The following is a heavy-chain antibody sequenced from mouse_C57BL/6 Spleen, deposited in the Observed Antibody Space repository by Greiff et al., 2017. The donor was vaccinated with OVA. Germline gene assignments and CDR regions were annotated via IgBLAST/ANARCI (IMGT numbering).Heavy chain of an antibody. Sequence: EVKLVESGGGLVQPGGSLSLSCAASGFTFTDYYMSWVRQPPGKALEWLGFIRNKANGYTTEYSASVKGRFTISRDNSQSILYLQMNALRAEDSATYYCARHYYGSSLYAMDYWGQGTSVTVSS. CDR1: GFTFTDYY. V-gene: IGHV7-3*01. D-gene: IGHD1-1*01. CDR2: IRNKANGYTT. J-gene: IGHJ4*01. CDR3: ARHYYGSSLYAMDY.